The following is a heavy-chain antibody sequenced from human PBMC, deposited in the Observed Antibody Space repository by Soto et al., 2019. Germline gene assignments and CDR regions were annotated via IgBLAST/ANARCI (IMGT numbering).Heavy chain of an antibody. J-gene: IGHJ4*02. V-gene: IGHV1-3*01. CDR3: ARDRPYYYDSSGYYYGLDYFDY. D-gene: IGHD3-22*01. CDR2: INAGNGNT. Sequence: EASVKVSCKASGYTFTSYAMHWVRQAPGQRLEWMGWINAGNGNTKYSQKFQGRVTITRDTSASTAYMELSSLRSEDTAVYYCARDRPYYYDSSGYYYGLDYFDYWGQGTLVTVSS. CDR1: GYTFTSYA.